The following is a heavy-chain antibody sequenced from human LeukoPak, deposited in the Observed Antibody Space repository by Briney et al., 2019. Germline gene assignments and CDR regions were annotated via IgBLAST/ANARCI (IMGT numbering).Heavy chain of an antibody. J-gene: IGHJ3*02. CDR3: ARHTSGDALDI. CDR2: IKQDGSEK. CDR1: GFTFRTYW. Sequence: GSLRLSCAASGFTFRTYWMSWVRQAPGKGLEWVANIKQDGSEKYYVDSVKGRLTISRDNAKNSLYLQENSLRAEDTAVYYCARHTSGDALDIWGQGTMVTVSS. V-gene: IGHV3-7*05. D-gene: IGHD5-18*01.